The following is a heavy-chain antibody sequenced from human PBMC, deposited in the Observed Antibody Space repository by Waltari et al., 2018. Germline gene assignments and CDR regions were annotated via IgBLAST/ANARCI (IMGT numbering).Heavy chain of an antibody. CDR1: GYTFTGYY. CDR3: AREEECSGGSCYSFDY. Sequence: QVQLVQSGAEVKKPGASVKVSCKASGYTFTGYYMHWVRQAPGQGLEWMGWINPNSGGTNYAQKFQGRVTMTRDTSISTAYMELSRLRSDDTAVYYCAREEECSGGSCYSFDYWGQGTLVTVSS. V-gene: IGHV1-2*02. J-gene: IGHJ4*02. CDR2: INPNSGGT. D-gene: IGHD2-15*01.